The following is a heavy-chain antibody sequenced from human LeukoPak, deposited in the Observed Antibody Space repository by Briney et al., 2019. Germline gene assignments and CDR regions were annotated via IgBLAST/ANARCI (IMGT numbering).Heavy chain of an antibody. D-gene: IGHD3-22*01. J-gene: IGHJ4*02. Sequence: GASLKISSKGSGYSFINYWIGLVRQMPGKRLELMAIIYPSDSDTRYSPSFEGQVTIAADKSISTAYLHWSSLKASDTAMYYCVRPDSTGYYAYWGQGTLVTVSS. CDR1: GYSFINYW. CDR3: VRPDSTGYYAY. CDR2: IYPSDSDT. V-gene: IGHV5-51*01.